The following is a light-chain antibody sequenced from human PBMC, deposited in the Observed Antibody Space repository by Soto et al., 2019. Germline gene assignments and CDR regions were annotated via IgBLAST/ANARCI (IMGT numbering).Light chain of an antibody. CDR3: HERRNSPPRS. V-gene: IGKV3-11*01. CDR1: QNVSSY. CDR2: DAS. Sequence: SQNVSSYLAWYQQKPGQAPRLLIYDASNRATGIPARFSGSGSGTDSSLTIRRLEPADLAVYSCHERRNSPPRSVGEGTRLEIK. J-gene: IGKJ5*01.